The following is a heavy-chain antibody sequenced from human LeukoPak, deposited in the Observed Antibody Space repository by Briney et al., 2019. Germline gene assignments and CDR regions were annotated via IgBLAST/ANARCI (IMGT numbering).Heavy chain of an antibody. Sequence: SETLSLTCTVSGCSISSYYWSWIRQPPGKGLEWIGYIYYSGSTNYNPSLKSRVTISVDTSKNQFSLKLSSVTAADTAVYYCARPTFASYSSGYHYWGQGTLVTVSS. J-gene: IGHJ4*02. CDR3: ARPTFASYSSGYHY. D-gene: IGHD3-22*01. V-gene: IGHV4-59*01. CDR2: IYYSGST. CDR1: GCSISSYY.